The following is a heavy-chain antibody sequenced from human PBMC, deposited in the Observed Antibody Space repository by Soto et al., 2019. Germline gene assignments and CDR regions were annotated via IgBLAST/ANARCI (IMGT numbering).Heavy chain of an antibody. V-gene: IGHV1-46*01. CDR2: INPSGGST. CDR1: GYTFTSYY. Sequence: ASVKVSFKASGYTFTSYYMHWVRQAPGQGLEWMGIINPSGGSTSYAQKFQGRVTMTRDTSTSTVYMELSSLRSEDTAVYYCARGGGYYDFWSGPMGAFDIWGQGTMVTVSS. CDR3: ARGGGYYDFWSGPMGAFDI. J-gene: IGHJ3*02. D-gene: IGHD3-3*01.